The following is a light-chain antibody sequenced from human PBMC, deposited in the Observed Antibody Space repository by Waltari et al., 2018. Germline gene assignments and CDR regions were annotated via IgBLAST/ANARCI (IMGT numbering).Light chain of an antibody. CDR2: WAS. V-gene: IGKV4-1*01. CDR1: QSVLHSSNNKNY. J-gene: IGKJ1*01. Sequence: DIVMTQSPDSLAVSLGERAAINCKSRQSVLHSSNNKNYLAWFQQKPGQPPKLLIYWASTRESGIPDRFSGSGSGTDFTLTISSLQAEDAAVYYCQQYYSSPRTFGQGTKVEIK. CDR3: QQYYSSPRT.